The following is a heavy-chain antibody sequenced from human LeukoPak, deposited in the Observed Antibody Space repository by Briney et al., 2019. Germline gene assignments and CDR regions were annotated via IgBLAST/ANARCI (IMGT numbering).Heavy chain of an antibody. J-gene: IGHJ4*02. CDR2: FYYSGST. Sequence: SETLSLTCTVSGGSISSYYWSWIRQPPGKGLEWIGYFYYSGSTNYNPSLKSRVTISVDTSKNQFSLKLSSVTAADTAVYYCARIVGATLWYFDYWGQGTLVTVSS. D-gene: IGHD1-26*01. CDR3: ARIVGATLWYFDY. CDR1: GGSISSYY. V-gene: IGHV4-59*01.